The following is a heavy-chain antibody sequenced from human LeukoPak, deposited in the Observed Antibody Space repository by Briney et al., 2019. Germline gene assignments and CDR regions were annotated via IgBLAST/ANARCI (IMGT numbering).Heavy chain of an antibody. D-gene: IGHD6-25*01. CDR3: ARFATGGSYYYYMDV. CDR1: GFTFSSYT. CDR2: IGTSSTTI. Sequence: GGSLRLSCAAPGFTFSSYTMNWVRQPPGKGLEWVSNIGTSSTTIYYADSVKGRFTISRDNAKNSLYLQMNSLRADDTAVYYCARFATGGSYYYYMDVWGKGTTVTVPS. J-gene: IGHJ6*03. V-gene: IGHV3-48*01.